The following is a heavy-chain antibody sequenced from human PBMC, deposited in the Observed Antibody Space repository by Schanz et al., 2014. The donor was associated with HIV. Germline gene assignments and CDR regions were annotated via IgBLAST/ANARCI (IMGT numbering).Heavy chain of an antibody. J-gene: IGHJ6*02. V-gene: IGHV1-69*01. CDR2: IIPIFGTA. Sequence: QVKLVQSGAEVKRPGSTVTVSCTASGGTLISTYGFSWARQAPGQGLEWMGGIIPIFGTANYAQKFQDRVTITADEPTSTAYMVLRGLRSEDTAVYYGARGEVATIEDKRGDYYYYYTMDVWGQGTTVTVSS. CDR3: ARGEVATIEDKRGDYYYYYTMDV. CDR1: GGTLISTYG. D-gene: IGHD5-12*01.